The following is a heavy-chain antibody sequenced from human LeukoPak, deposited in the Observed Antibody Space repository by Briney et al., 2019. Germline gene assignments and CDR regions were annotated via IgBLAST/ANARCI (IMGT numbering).Heavy chain of an antibody. CDR1: GGSFSGYY. Sequence: SETPSLTCAVYGGSFSGYYWSWIRQPPGKGLEWIGEINHSGSTNYNPSLKSRVTISVDTSKNQFSLKLSSVTAADTAVYYCARGGSVEAAAGSDAFDIWGQGTMVTVSS. J-gene: IGHJ3*02. CDR2: INHSGST. V-gene: IGHV4-34*01. D-gene: IGHD6-13*01. CDR3: ARGGSVEAAAGSDAFDI.